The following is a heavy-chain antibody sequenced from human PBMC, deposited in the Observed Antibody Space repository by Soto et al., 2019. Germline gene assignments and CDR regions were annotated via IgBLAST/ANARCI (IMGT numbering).Heavy chain of an antibody. V-gene: IGHV1-69*06. J-gene: IGHJ6*02. CDR2: IIPIFGTA. Sequence: GASVKVSCKASGGTFSSYAISWVRQAPGQGLEWMGGIIPIFGTANYAQKFQGRVTITADKSTSTAYMELSSLRSEDTAVYYCASSVVPAFYGMDVWGQGTTVTVSS. CDR3: ASSVVPAFYGMDV. D-gene: IGHD2-2*01. CDR1: GGTFSSYA.